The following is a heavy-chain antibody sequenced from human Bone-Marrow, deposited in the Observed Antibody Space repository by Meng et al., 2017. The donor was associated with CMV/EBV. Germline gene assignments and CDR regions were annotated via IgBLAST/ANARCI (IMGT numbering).Heavy chain of an antibody. Sequence: GESLKISCAASGFTFSSYSMNWVRQAPGKGLEWVSSISSSSSYIYYADSVKGRFTISRDNAKNSLYLQMNSLRAEDTAVYYCARPSSGWMYDAFDIWGQGTMVTV. CDR2: ISSSSSYI. CDR1: GFTFSSYS. D-gene: IGHD6-19*01. J-gene: IGHJ3*02. CDR3: ARPSSGWMYDAFDI. V-gene: IGHV3-21*01.